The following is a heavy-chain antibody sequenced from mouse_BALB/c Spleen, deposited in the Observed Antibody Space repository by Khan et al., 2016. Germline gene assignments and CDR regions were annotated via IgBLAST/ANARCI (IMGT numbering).Heavy chain of an antibody. Sequence: QVQLQQSGAELMKPGASVKISCKATGYTFSSYWIEWVKQRPGHGLEWIGEILPGSGSTNYNEKFRGKATFTADTSSNTAYMQLSILTSEDSAVQYCARTDRRGYFDYWGQGTTLTVSS. V-gene: IGHV1-9*01. CDR3: ARTDRRGYFDY. J-gene: IGHJ2*01. CDR1: GYTFSSYW. CDR2: ILPGSGST.